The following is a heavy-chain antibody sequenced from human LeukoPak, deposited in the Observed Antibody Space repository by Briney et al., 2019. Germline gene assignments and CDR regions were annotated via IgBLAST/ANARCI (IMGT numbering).Heavy chain of an antibody. D-gene: IGHD3-10*02. CDR2: IYYSGST. CDR1: GGSISSYY. V-gene: IGHV4-59*08. Sequence: SETLSLTCTVSGGSISSYYWSWIRQPPGKGLEWIGYIYYSGSTNYNPSLKSRVTISVDTSKNQFSLKLSSVTAADTAVYYCARRGYYVRVAAFDIWDQGTMVTVSS. J-gene: IGHJ3*02. CDR3: ARRGYYVRVAAFDI.